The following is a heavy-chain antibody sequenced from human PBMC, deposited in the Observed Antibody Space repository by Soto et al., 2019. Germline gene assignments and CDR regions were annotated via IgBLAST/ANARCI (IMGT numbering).Heavy chain of an antibody. V-gene: IGHV3-30*18. Sequence: GGSLRLSCAASGFTFSSYGMHWVRQAPGKGLEWVAVISYDGSNKYYADSVKGRFTISRDNSKNTLYLQMNSLRAEDTAVYYCAKDLTGYGVTPRGYFDYWGQGTLVTVSS. CDR3: AKDLTGYGVTPRGYFDY. CDR2: ISYDGSNK. CDR1: GFTFSSYG. D-gene: IGHD7-27*01. J-gene: IGHJ4*02.